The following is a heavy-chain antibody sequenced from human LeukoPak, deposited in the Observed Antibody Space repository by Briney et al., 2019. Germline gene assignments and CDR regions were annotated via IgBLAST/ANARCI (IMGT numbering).Heavy chain of an antibody. J-gene: IGHJ4*02. V-gene: IGHV1-2*02. Sequence: ASVKVSCKASGYTFTGYYMHWVRQAPGQGLEWMGWINPNSGGTNYAQKFQGRVTMTRDTSISIAYMELSRLRSDDTAVYYCARASHYDYVWGSYDYWGQGTLVTVSS. CDR1: GYTFTGYY. CDR3: ARASHYDYVWGSYDY. D-gene: IGHD3-16*01. CDR2: INPNSGGT.